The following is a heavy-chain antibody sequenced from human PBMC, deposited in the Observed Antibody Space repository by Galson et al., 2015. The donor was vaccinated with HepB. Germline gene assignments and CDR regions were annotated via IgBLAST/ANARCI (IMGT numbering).Heavy chain of an antibody. V-gene: IGHV3-73*01. D-gene: IGHD6-19*01. Sequence: SLRLSCAASGFTFSGSAMHWVRQASGKGLEWVGRIRSKANSYATAYAASVKGRFTISRDDSKNTAYLQMNSLKTEDTAVYYCTSRESSGWSERYYYGMDVWGQGTTVTVSS. J-gene: IGHJ6*02. CDR2: IRSKANSYAT. CDR3: TSRESSGWSERYYYGMDV. CDR1: GFTFSGSA.